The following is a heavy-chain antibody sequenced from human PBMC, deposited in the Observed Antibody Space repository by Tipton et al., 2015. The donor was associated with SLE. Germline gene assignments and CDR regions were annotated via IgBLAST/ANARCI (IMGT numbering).Heavy chain of an antibody. CDR1: GGSMSSFY. CDR2: FYYGGST. CDR3: AGGSVSLLRYLDY. J-gene: IGHJ4*02. Sequence: TLSLTCTVSGGSMSSFYWNWIRQPPGKGLEWIGYFYYGGSTYYNPSLDSRVTISIDTSRNEVHLRLTSVTAADTAVYYCAGGSVSLLRYLDYWGQGTLVTVSS. V-gene: IGHV4-59*01. D-gene: IGHD1-26*01.